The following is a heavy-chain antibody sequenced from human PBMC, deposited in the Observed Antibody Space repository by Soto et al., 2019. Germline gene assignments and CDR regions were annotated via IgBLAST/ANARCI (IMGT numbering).Heavy chain of an antibody. V-gene: IGHV4-34*01. D-gene: IGHD3-10*01. J-gene: IGHJ6*02. CDR3: ARGHWFGDHYYYYGMDV. CDR2: INHSGST. CDR1: GGSFSGFY. Sequence: SETLSLTCAVYGGSFSGFYWSWIRQPPGKGLEWIGEINHSGSTNYNPSLKSRVTISVDTSKNQFSLKLSSVTAADTAVYYCARGHWFGDHYYYYGMDVWGQGTTVTVSS.